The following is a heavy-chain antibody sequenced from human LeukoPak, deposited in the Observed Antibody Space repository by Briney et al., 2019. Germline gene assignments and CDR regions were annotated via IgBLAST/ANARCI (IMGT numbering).Heavy chain of an antibody. CDR3: ARGLGWDSGTYLGA. Sequence: ASVKVSCKASGYTFTGYYMHWVRQAPAQGLEWMGWINPNSGDTKCAQNFQGRVSMTRDTSISTAYLDLSGLRSDGTALYYCARGLGWDSGTYLGAWGQGTLVTVSS. V-gene: IGHV1-2*02. CDR2: INPNSGDT. J-gene: IGHJ5*02. D-gene: IGHD1-26*01. CDR1: GYTFTGYY.